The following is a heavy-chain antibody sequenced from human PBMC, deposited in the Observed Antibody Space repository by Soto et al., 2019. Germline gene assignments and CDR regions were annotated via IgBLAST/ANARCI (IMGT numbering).Heavy chain of an antibody. CDR1: GFSLSTSGVG. CDR3: THRRGYCSGGSCYSICFDP. CDR2: IYWDDDK. J-gene: IGHJ5*02. D-gene: IGHD2-15*01. Sequence: QITLKESGPTLVKPTQTLTLTCTFSGFSLSTSGVGVGWIRQPPGKALEWLALIYWDDDKRYSPSLKSRLTFPTETTKHHVVLTTPDMAPMATATYYCTHRRGYCSGGSCYSICFDPWGQGTLVTVSS. V-gene: IGHV2-5*02.